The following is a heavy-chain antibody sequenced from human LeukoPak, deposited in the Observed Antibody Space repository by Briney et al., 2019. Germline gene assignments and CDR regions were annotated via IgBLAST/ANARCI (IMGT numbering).Heavy chain of an antibody. Sequence: SETLSLTCTVSGGSISGYYWSWVRQSPEKGLESIGFIYSTGSTSYNPSLKSRVTISIDTSQNQFSLKLSSVTAADTAVYYCARGRIVLMVYAMGNWFDPWGQGTLVTVSS. CDR1: GGSISGYY. CDR2: IYSTGST. D-gene: IGHD2-8*01. J-gene: IGHJ5*02. V-gene: IGHV4-59*12. CDR3: ARGRIVLMVYAMGNWFDP.